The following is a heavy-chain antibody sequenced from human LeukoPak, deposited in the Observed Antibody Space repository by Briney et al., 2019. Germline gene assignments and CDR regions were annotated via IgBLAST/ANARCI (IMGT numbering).Heavy chain of an antibody. CDR3: AKAPSRLAYVMDV. J-gene: IGHJ6*02. D-gene: IGHD2-21*01. CDR2: ISWNSGSI. V-gene: IGHV3-9*01. CDR1: GFTFDDYA. Sequence: GGSLRLSCAASGFTFDDYAMHWVRQAPGKGLEWVSGISWNSGSIGYAGSVKGRFTISRDNAKNSLYLQMNTLRAEDTALYYCAKAPSRLAYVMDVWGQGTTVTVSS.